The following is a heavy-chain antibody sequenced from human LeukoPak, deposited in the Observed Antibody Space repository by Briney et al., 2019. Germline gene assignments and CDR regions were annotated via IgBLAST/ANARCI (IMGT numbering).Heavy chain of an antibody. CDR3: ARDQVRYSMSGISYYYYGMDV. D-gene: IGHD4-4*01. CDR2: MNPNSGNT. Sequence: ASVKVSCKASGYTFTSYDINWVRQATGQGLEWMGWMNPNSGNTGYAQKFQGRVTMTRNTSISTAYMELSSLRSEDTAVYYCARDQVRYSMSGISYYYYGMDVWGQGTTVTVSS. V-gene: IGHV1-8*01. J-gene: IGHJ6*02. CDR1: GYTFTSYD.